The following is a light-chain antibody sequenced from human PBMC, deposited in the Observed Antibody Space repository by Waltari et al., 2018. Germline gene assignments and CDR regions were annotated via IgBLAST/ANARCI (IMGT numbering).Light chain of an antibody. Sequence: SYELTQPPSVSVSPGQTPRITCSGEASSKQEGYGYQQKQGRAPVLVIFKDTARPSGIPERFSGSSSGTTVTWTISGGQAEDGGEYYCRSADSADTDVVFGEGTQLT. CDR3: RSADSADTDVV. CDR2: KDT. J-gene: IGLJ2*01. V-gene: IGLV3-25*03. CDR1: ASSKQE.